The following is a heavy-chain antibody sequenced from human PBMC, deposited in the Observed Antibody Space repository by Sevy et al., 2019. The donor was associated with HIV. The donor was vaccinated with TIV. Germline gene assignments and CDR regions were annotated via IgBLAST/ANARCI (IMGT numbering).Heavy chain of an antibody. CDR3: ARAGGSWALRY. D-gene: IGHD1-26*01. CDR1: GFIFRDYY. V-gene: IGHV3-11*01. J-gene: IGHJ4*02. Sequence: GESLKISCAASGFIFRDYYMSWIRQAPGKGLEWVSYISGSCNTIYNTDSVKGRFTISRDNAKDWLYLQMNSLRADDTAVYYCARAGGSWALRYWGQGSLVTVSS. CDR2: ISGSCNTI.